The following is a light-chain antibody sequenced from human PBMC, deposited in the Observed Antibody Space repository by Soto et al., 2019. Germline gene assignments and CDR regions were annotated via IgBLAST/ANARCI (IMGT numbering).Light chain of an antibody. CDR3: SSKSSSTLL. V-gene: IGLV2-14*01. CDR2: DVT. J-gene: IGLJ2*01. Sequence: QSALTQPASVSGSPGQSITISCTGTSSDIGAYNYVSWYQQHPGKAPKLMIYDVTKRPSGVSNRFSGSKSGNTASLTISGLQAEDEADYYCSSKSSSTLLFGGGTKLTVL. CDR1: SSDIGAYNY.